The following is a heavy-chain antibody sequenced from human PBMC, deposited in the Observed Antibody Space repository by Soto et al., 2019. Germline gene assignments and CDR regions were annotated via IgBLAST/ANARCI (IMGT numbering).Heavy chain of an antibody. CDR1: GGTFSSYA. V-gene: IGHV1-69*06. CDR2: IIPIFGTA. D-gene: IGHD2-15*01. Sequence: SVKVSCKASGGTFSSYAISWVRQAPGQGLEWMGGIIPIFGTANYAQKFQGRVTITADKSTSTAYMELSSLRSEDTAVYYCACSGHPPYYYYGMDVWGQGTTVTVSS. CDR3: ACSGHPPYYYYGMDV. J-gene: IGHJ6*02.